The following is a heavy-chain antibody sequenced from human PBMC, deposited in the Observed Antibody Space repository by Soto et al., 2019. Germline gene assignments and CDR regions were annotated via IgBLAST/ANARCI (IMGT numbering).Heavy chain of an antibody. J-gene: IGHJ6*03. CDR1: GYSFTSYW. CDR2: IYPGDSDT. V-gene: IGHV5-51*01. D-gene: IGHD3-3*01. CDR3: ARSASHDFWGGPYYYYYYMDV. Sequence: GESLKISCKGSGYSFTSYWIGWVRQMPGKGLEWMGIIYPGDSDTRYSPSFQGQVTISADKSISTAYLQWSSLKASDTAMYYCARSASHDFWGGPYYYYYYMDVWGKGTTVTVSS.